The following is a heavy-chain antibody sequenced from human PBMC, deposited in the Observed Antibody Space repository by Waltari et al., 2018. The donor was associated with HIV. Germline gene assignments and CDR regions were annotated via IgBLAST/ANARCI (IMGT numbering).Heavy chain of an antibody. CDR3: TTVGGGTRDY. D-gene: IGHD3-16*01. Sequence: EVLLVESGGGLGKPGGSLRLSCAASGFTFSDAWMSWVRRAPGKGLEWVGRMKSNTDGGTTDYAAPVKGRFTISRDDSKTTLYLEMNSLKTEDTAVYYCTTVGGGTRDYWGQGTLITVSS. V-gene: IGHV3-15*01. CDR1: GFTFSDAW. J-gene: IGHJ4*02. CDR2: MKSNTDGGTT.